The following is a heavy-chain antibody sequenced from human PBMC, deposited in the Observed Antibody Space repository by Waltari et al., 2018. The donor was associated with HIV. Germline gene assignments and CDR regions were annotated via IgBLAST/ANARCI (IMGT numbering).Heavy chain of an antibody. CDR2: INPNSGGT. CDR1: GDTFTAYY. V-gene: IGHV1-2*02. J-gene: IGHJ4*02. Sequence: QVQLVQSGAEVKKPGAPVKVSCKASGDTFTAYYMHWVRQAPGQGLEWMGWINPNSGGTNYAQRFQGRVSMTSDTSISTAYMELSRLRSDDTAMYYCASAPNPYYFDFWGQGTLVTISS. CDR3: ASAPNPYYFDF.